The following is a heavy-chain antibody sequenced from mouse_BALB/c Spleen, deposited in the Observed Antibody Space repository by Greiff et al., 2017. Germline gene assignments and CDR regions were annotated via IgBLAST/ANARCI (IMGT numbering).Heavy chain of an antibody. J-gene: IGHJ2*01. Sequence: QVQLKQSGPGLVAPSQSLSITCTVSGFSLTSYGVHWVRQPPGKGLEWLGVIWAGGSTNYNSALMSRLSIIKDNSKSQVFLKMNRLQTDDTAMYYCARAGSSYVGFDYWGQGTTLTGAS. V-gene: IGHV2-9*02. CDR1: GFSLTSYG. CDR3: ARAGSSYVGFDY. CDR2: IWAGGST. D-gene: IGHD1-1*01.